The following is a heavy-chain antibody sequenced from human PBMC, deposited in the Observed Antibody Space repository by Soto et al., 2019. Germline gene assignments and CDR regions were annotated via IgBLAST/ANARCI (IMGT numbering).Heavy chain of an antibody. CDR1: GGSISSGDYY. CDR2: IYYSGST. D-gene: IGHD3-22*01. Sequence: SETLSLTCTVSGGSISSGDYYWSWIRQPPGKGLEWIGYIYYSGSTYYNPSLKSRVTISVDTSKNQFSLKLSSVTAADTAVYYCARDGVYYDSSGYYFRWYYFDYWGQGTLVTVSS. CDR3: ARDGVYYDSSGYYFRWYYFDY. V-gene: IGHV4-30-4*01. J-gene: IGHJ4*02.